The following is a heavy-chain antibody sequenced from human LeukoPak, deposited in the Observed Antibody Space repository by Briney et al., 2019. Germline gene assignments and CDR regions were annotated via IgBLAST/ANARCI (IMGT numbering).Heavy chain of an antibody. J-gene: IGHJ4*02. CDR2: INPSGGST. V-gene: IGHV1-46*01. D-gene: IGHD6-19*01. Sequence: GASVKVSCKASGYTFTSYYMHWVRQAPGQGLEWMGIINPSGGSTNYAQKFQGRVTITADESTSTAYMELSSLRSEDTAVYYCARDHGAVAGPYGFFDYWGQGTLVTVSS. CDR1: GYTFTSYY. CDR3: ARDHGAVAGPYGFFDY.